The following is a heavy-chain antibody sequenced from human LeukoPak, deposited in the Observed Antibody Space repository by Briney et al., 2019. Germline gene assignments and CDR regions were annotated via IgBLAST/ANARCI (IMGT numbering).Heavy chain of an antibody. J-gene: IGHJ5*02. Sequence: ASVKVSCKASGYTFTSYDINWVRQATGQGLEWIGWMNPNSGNTGYAQKFQGRVTMTRNTSISTAYMELSSLRSEDTAVYYCARSDYYDSSGSNWFDPWGQGTLVTVSS. V-gene: IGHV1-8*01. CDR3: ARSDYYDSSGSNWFDP. CDR2: MNPNSGNT. CDR1: GYTFTSYD. D-gene: IGHD3-22*01.